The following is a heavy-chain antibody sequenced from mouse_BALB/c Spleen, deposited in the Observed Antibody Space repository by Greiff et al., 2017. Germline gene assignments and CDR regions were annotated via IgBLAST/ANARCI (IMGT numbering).Heavy chain of an antibody. CDR2: ISSGGSYT. J-gene: IGHJ4*01. CDR1: GFTFSSYA. V-gene: IGHV5-9-3*01. CDR3: ARRDYYGSSGYAMDY. Sequence: DVHLVESGGGLVKPGGSLKLSCAASGFTFSSYAMSWVRQTPEKRLEWVATISSGGSYTYYPDSVKGRFTISRDNAKNTLYLQMSSLRSEDTAMYYCARRDYYGSSGYAMDYWGQGTSVTVSS. D-gene: IGHD1-1*01.